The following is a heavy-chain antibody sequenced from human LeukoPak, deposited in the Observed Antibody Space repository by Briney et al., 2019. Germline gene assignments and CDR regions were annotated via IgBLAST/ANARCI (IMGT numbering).Heavy chain of an antibody. V-gene: IGHV3-23*01. D-gene: IGHD3-22*01. CDR1: GFTLSNYA. J-gene: IGHJ4*02. CDR2: ISSSGGST. Sequence: GGSLRLSCAASGFTLSNYAMSWVRQAPGKGLQWVSGISSSGGSTYQVDSVKGRFTISRDNSKNTLYLQMNSLRAEDTAVYYCAKDYYDSSGLFDYWGQGTLVTVSS. CDR3: AKDYYDSSGLFDY.